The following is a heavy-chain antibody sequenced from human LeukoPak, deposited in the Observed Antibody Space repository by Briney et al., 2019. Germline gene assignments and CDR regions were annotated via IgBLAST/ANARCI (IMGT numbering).Heavy chain of an antibody. CDR1: GFTFSSYA. D-gene: IGHD3-10*01. CDR2: IYSGGST. CDR3: ASGSGNWNYYYGMDV. Sequence: PGGSLRLSCAASGFTFSSYAMSWVRQAPGKGLEWVSVIYSGGSTYYADSVKGRFTISRHNSKNTLYLQMNSLRAEDTAVYYCASGSGNWNYYYGMDVWGQGTTVTVSS. V-gene: IGHV3-53*04. J-gene: IGHJ6*02.